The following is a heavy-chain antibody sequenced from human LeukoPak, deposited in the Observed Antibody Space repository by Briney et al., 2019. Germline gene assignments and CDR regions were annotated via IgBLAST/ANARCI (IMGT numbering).Heavy chain of an antibody. Sequence: AAVTVCFKGSGYTFSDYDVNWVRQAPGQGLEWMGWMNPTSGDTGYAQKFQGRVTMTRSMSRNTAYMELSRLRSEDTAVYFCARVVMKAFYYYYMDVWGKGTTIIISS. CDR3: ARVVMKAFYYYYMDV. V-gene: IGHV1-8*01. J-gene: IGHJ6*03. D-gene: IGHD2-21*01. CDR1: GYTFSDYD. CDR2: MNPTSGDT.